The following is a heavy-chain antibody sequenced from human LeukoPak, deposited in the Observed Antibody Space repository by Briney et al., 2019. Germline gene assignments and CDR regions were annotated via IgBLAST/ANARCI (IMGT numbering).Heavy chain of an antibody. CDR1: GGSISSSSYY. Sequence: SETLSLTCTVSGGSISSSSYYWGWIRQPPGKRLEWIGSIYYSGSTYYNPSLKSRVTISVDTSKNQFSLKLSSVTAADTAVYYCARGYGYSSSWYVDYWGQGTLVTVSS. CDR3: ARGYGYSSSWYVDY. D-gene: IGHD6-13*01. V-gene: IGHV4-39*07. J-gene: IGHJ4*02. CDR2: IYYSGST.